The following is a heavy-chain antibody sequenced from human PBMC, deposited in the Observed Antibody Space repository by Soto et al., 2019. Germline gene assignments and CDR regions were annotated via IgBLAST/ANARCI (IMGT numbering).Heavy chain of an antibody. CDR2: IYYNGSA. CDR1: DGSVTGYC. D-gene: IGHD4-17*01. Sequence: SETLSLTCSIADGSVTGYCWSWIRQPPGKGLEWIGCIYYNGSAHYNPSLTSRVTISVDRSKNQFSLKLSSVTAADTAVYYCTRFYGDYNNWFDPWGQGTLVTVSS. CDR3: TRFYGDYNNWFDP. V-gene: IGHV4-59*02. J-gene: IGHJ5*02.